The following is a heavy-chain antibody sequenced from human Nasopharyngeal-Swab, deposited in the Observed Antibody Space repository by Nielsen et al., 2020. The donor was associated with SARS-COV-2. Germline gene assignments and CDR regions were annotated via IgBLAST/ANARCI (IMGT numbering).Heavy chain of an antibody. J-gene: IGHJ6*03. V-gene: IGHV1-3*01. Sequence: WVRQAPGQRLEWMGWISAGNGNTKYSQKFQGRVTITRDTSASTAYMELSSLRSEDTAVYYCARGSGYYTYYYMDVWGKGTTVTVSS. CDR3: ARGSGYYTYYYMDV. CDR2: ISAGNGNT. D-gene: IGHD3-3*01.